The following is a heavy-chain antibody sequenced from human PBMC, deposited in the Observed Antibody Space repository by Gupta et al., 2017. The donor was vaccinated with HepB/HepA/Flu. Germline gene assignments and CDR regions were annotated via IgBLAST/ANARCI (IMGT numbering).Heavy chain of an antibody. D-gene: IGHD2-2*01. CDR2: TYYRWST. CDR1: GGSISSSSYY. J-gene: IGHJ3*02. Sequence: QLQLQESGPGLVKPSETLSLTCTVSGGSISSSSYYWGWLRQPPGKGLEWIGSTYYRWSTYSNPSLKSRVTISVDTSKNQFSLKLSSVTAADTAVYYWARHPNWRCSSTSGYAFDIWGQGTMVTVSS. CDR3: ARHPNWRCSSTSGYAFDI. V-gene: IGHV4-39*01.